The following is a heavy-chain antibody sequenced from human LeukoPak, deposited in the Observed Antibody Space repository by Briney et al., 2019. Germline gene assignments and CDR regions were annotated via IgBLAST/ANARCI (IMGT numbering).Heavy chain of an antibody. CDR1: GGSISSYY. J-gene: IGHJ5*02. CDR3: ARLGGAQYYDFWSGYSNRFDP. V-gene: IGHV4-4*07. CDR2: IYTSGST. D-gene: IGHD3-3*01. Sequence: SETLSLTCTVSGGSISSYYWSWIRQPAGKGLEWIGRIYTSGSTNYNPSLKSRVTISVDTSKNQFSLKLSSVTAADTAVYYCARLGGAQYYDFWSGYSNRFDPWGQGTLVTVSS.